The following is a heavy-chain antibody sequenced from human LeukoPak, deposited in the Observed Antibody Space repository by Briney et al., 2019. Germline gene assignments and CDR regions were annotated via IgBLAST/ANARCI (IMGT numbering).Heavy chain of an antibody. D-gene: IGHD6-13*01. J-gene: IGHJ6*03. V-gene: IGHV1-2*06. CDR1: GYTFTGYY. CDR2: INPNSGGT. Sequence: ASVKVSCKASGYTFTGYYMHWVRQAPGQGREWMGRINPNSGGTNYAQKFQGRVTMTRDTSISTAYMELSRLRSDDTAVYYCARAITGIAAAGRDYYYYYYMDVWGKGTTVTVSS. CDR3: ARAITGIAAAGRDYYYYYYMDV.